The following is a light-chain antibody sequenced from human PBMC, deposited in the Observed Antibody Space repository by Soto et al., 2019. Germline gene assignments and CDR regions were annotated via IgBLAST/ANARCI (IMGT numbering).Light chain of an antibody. CDR3: CAYAGRSNWV. CDR1: SGDVGSYNL. V-gene: IGLV2-23*01. J-gene: IGLJ3*02. CDR2: EGS. Sequence: QSALTQPASLSGSPGQSLTISCTGTSGDVGSYNLVSWYQQHPGKAPKLIIYEGSQRPSGVSDRFSGSKSGNTASLTISGIQAPDESTYNCCAYAGRSNWVFGGGTKLTVL.